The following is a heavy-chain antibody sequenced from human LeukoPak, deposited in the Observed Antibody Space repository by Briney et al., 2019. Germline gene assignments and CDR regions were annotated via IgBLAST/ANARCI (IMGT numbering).Heavy chain of an antibody. J-gene: IGHJ4*02. V-gene: IGHV3-33*01. Sequence: GGSLRLSCAASGFTFSSYGMHWVRQAPGKGLEWVAVIWYDGSNKYYADSVKGRFTISRDNSKNTLYLQMNSLRAEDTAVYYCARDRSSGWYGPGAFDYWGQGTLVTVSS. CDR2: IWYDGSNK. CDR3: ARDRSSGWYGPGAFDY. CDR1: GFTFSSYG. D-gene: IGHD6-19*01.